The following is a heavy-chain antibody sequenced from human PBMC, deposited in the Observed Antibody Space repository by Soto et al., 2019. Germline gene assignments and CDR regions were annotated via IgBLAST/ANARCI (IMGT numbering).Heavy chain of an antibody. CDR1: GFTVSSNY. CDR3: ARMTTVVVVAANYDAFDI. CDR2: IYSGGST. V-gene: IGHV3-66*01. Sequence: VQLVESGGGLVQPGGSLRLSCAASGFTVSSNYMSWVRQAPGKGLEWVSVIYSGGSTYYADSVKGRFTISRANSKNTLYLQMNSLRVEDTAVYYCARMTTVVVVAANYDAFDIWGQGTMVTVSS. D-gene: IGHD2-15*01. J-gene: IGHJ3*02.